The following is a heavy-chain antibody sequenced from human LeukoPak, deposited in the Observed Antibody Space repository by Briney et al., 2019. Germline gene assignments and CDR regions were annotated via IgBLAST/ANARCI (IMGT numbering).Heavy chain of an antibody. D-gene: IGHD1-1*01. J-gene: IGHJ4*02. V-gene: IGHV4-39*01. Sequence: EPGGSLRLSCAASGFTFSDYYMIWIRQPPGKGLEWIGSIYYSGTTYSNPSLKSRVTISVDTSKNQFSLKLRSVTAADTAVYYCARQNDRSHDYWGQGTLVTVSS. CDR1: GFTFSDYY. CDR2: IYYSGTT. CDR3: ARQNDRSHDY.